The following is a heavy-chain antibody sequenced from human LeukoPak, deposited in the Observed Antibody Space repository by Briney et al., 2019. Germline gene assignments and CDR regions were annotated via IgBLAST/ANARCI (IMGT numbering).Heavy chain of an antibody. CDR3: VKERGPFDAFDI. J-gene: IGHJ3*02. Sequence: WVRQAPGKGLEWVAVIWSDGNKFYADSVKGRFTFSRDNPRNTLSLQMNSLRAEDTAVYYCVKERGPFDAFDIWGQGTMVTVSS. CDR2: IWSDGNK. V-gene: IGHV3-33*06.